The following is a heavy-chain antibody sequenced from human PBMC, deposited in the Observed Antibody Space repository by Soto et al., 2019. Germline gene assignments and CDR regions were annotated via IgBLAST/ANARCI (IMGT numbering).Heavy chain of an antibody. J-gene: IGHJ4*02. CDR2: IYYSGST. D-gene: IGHD4-17*01. CDR3: ASTVHYARKKYYFDY. V-gene: IGHV4-59*01. Sequence: LSLTCTVSGGSISSYYWSWIRQPPGKGLEWIGYIYYSGSTNYNPSLKSRVTISVDTSKNQFSLKLSSVTAADTAVYYCASTVHYARKKYYFDYWGQGTLVTVSS. CDR1: GGSISSYY.